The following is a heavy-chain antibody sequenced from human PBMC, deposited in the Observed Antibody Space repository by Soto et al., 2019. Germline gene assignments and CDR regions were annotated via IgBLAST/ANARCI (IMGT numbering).Heavy chain of an antibody. Sequence: XETLTLPSSIYSGSFRGCYWGWIRQPPGKGLEWIGEISQSGNTNYSPPLKSRVSISIDTSKKQFSLNLASVSAADTAVYYCARATKVSGSSQTRPDLWGQGTLVTVSS. D-gene: IGHD6-6*01. V-gene: IGHV4-34*01. J-gene: IGHJ5*02. CDR1: SGSFRGCY. CDR3: ARATKVSGSSQTRPDL. CDR2: ISQSGNT.